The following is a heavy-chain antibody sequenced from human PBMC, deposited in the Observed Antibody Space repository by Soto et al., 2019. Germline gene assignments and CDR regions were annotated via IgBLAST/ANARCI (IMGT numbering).Heavy chain of an antibody. CDR1: GGTLSSYA. D-gene: IGHD6-19*01. Sequence: SVKVSCKASGGTLSSYAISWVRQAPGQGLEWMGGIIPIFGTANYAQKFQGRVTITADESTSTAYMELSSLRSEDTAVYYCAREPEAVAGTYYYGMDVWGQGTTVTAP. CDR3: AREPEAVAGTYYYGMDV. V-gene: IGHV1-69*13. CDR2: IIPIFGTA. J-gene: IGHJ6*02.